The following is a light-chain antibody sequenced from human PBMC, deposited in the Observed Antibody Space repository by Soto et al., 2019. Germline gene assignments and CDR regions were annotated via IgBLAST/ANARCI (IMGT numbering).Light chain of an antibody. V-gene: IGKV3-15*01. CDR1: QSVSSN. Sequence: EIVMTQSPATLSVSPGERATLSCRASQSVSSNLAWYQQKPGQAPRLLIYGASTRATGIPARFSGSGSGTEFTLTFSSLQSEDFAVYYCQQYNNWPRTFGQGTKVDI. CDR3: QQYNNWPRT. CDR2: GAS. J-gene: IGKJ1*01.